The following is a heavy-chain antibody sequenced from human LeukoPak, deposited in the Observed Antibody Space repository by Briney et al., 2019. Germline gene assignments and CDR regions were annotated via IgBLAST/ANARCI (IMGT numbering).Heavy chain of an antibody. CDR1: GFTFSNNW. Sequence: GGSLRLSCAASGFTFSNNWMHWVRQAPGKGLVWVSRINTDGSSTSYADSVKGRFTISRDNAKNTLYLQMNSLRAEDTAVYYCAKGDDILGPFDYWGQGTLVTVSS. CDR2: INTDGSST. CDR3: AKGDDILGPFDY. D-gene: IGHD3-9*01. J-gene: IGHJ4*02. V-gene: IGHV3-74*01.